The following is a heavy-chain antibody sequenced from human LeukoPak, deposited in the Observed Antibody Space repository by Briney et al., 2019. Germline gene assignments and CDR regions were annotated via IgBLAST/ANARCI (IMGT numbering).Heavy chain of an antibody. CDR2: IWYDGSNK. CDR1: GFTFSSYG. D-gene: IGHD6-13*01. Sequence: GGSLRLSCAASGFTFSSYGMHWVRQAPGKGLEWVAVIWYDGSNKYYADSVKGRFTISRDNSKNTLYLQMNSLRAEDTAVYYCARGSRSWPADYWGQGTLVTVSS. J-gene: IGHJ4*02. V-gene: IGHV3-33*01. CDR3: ARGSRSWPADY.